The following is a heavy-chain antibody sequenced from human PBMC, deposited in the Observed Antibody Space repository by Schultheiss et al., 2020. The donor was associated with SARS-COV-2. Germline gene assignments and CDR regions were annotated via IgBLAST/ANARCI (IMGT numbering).Heavy chain of an antibody. CDR3: ARELDSSSSVGGNFDC. CDR1: GYTFTGYY. D-gene: IGHD6-6*01. Sequence: ASVKVSCKASGYTFTGYYMHWVRQAPGQGLEWMGWINPNSGGTNYAQKFQGRVTMTRDTSISTAYMELSRLRSDDTAVYYCARELDSSSSVGGNFDCWGQGTLVTVSS. V-gene: IGHV1-2*02. J-gene: IGHJ4*02. CDR2: INPNSGGT.